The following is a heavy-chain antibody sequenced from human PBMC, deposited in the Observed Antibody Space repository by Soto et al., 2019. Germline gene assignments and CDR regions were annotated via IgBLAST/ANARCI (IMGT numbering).Heavy chain of an antibody. Sequence: XESLRLSCAPAGLTFTGSSISWVRQAPGKGLEWVSSISSTTNYIYYGDSMKGRFTISRDNAKNSLYLEMNSLRAEDTAVYYCARESEDLTSNLDYWGQGTMVTVSS. CDR1: GLTFTGSS. J-gene: IGHJ4*02. CDR2: ISSTTNYI. CDR3: ARESEDLTSNLDY. V-gene: IGHV3-21*06.